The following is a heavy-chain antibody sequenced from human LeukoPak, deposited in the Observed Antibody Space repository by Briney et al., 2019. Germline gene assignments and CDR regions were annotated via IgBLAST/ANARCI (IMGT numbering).Heavy chain of an antibody. Sequence: GSLRLSCAASGFSFSTYAMHWVRQAPGKGLDWVAMIWSDASNQYYADSVKGRFTISRDNSKNTLYLQLNSLRAEDTAVYYCATERDSSWTFDPWGQGTLVTVSS. CDR3: ATERDSSWTFDP. CDR1: GFSFSTYA. D-gene: IGHD6-13*01. J-gene: IGHJ5*02. CDR2: IWSDASNQ. V-gene: IGHV3-33*01.